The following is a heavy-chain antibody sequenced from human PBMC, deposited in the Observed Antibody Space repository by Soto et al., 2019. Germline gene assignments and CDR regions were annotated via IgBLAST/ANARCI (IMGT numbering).Heavy chain of an antibody. J-gene: IGHJ5*02. D-gene: IGHD2-21*02. V-gene: IGHV4-34*01. CDR3: ARRRVMTLWFDP. CDR1: GGSFRGYS. Sequence: SETLSLTCAVYGGSFRGYSWTWIRQPPGKGLEWIGEINHTGSTNYNPSLKSRVTISVDTSKNQFSLKVNSVTAADTAVYYCARRRVMTLWFDPWGQGTLVTVSS. CDR2: INHTGST.